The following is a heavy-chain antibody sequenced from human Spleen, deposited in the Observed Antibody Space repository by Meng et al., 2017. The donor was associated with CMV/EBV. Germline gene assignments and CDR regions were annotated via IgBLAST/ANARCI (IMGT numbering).Heavy chain of an antibody. J-gene: IGHJ4*02. V-gene: IGHV3-30*03. CDR3: ARGRGLTGVGDY. D-gene: IGHD1-26*01. Sequence: SCAASGFTLSSYGMHWVRQAPGKGLEWVAVISHDGSKKFYADSVKGRFTISRDNSKNTLYLQMNSLKTEDTAVYKCARGRGLTGVGDYWGQGTLVTVSS. CDR1: GFTLSSYG. CDR2: ISHDGSKK.